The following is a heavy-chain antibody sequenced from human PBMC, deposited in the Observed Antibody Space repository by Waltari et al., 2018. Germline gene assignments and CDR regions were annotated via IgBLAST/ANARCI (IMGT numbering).Heavy chain of an antibody. CDR3: ARGGGYGAAFDY. Sequence: QVQLQESGPGLVKPSETLSLTCTVSGGSISSSYWSWIRQPPGKGLEWIGYIYYSGSTNYTPSLKSRVTISVDTSKNQFSLKLSSVTAADTAVYYCARGGGYGAAFDYWGQGTLVTVSS. D-gene: IGHD4-17*01. CDR1: GGSISSSY. V-gene: IGHV4-59*01. CDR2: IYYSGST. J-gene: IGHJ4*02.